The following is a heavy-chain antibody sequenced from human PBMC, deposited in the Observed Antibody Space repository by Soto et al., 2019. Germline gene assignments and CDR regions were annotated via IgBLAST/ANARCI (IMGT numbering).Heavy chain of an antibody. CDR3: AREMIVPARATPYYYYGMDV. V-gene: IGHV3-30-3*01. D-gene: IGHD2-2*01. CDR1: GFTFSSYA. CDR2: ISYDGSNK. J-gene: IGHJ6*02. Sequence: GGSLRLSCAASGFTFSSYAMHWVRQAPGKGLEWVAVISYDGSNKYYADSVKGRFTISRDNSKNTLYLQMNSLRAEDTAVYYCAREMIVPARATPYYYYGMDVWGQGTTVTVSS.